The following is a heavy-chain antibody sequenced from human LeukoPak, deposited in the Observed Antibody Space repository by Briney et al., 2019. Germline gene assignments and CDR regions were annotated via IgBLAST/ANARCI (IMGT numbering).Heavy chain of an antibody. D-gene: IGHD3-22*01. Sequence: ASVKVSCKASGYTFTSYGISWVRQAPGQGLEWMGWISAYNGNTNYAQKLQGRVTMTTDTSTSTAYMELRSLRSDDTAVYYCARATYYYDSSGYYHTTYYFDYWGQGTLVTVSS. CDR2: ISAYNGNT. J-gene: IGHJ4*02. CDR3: ARATYYYDSSGYYHTTYYFDY. CDR1: GYTFTSYG. V-gene: IGHV1-18*01.